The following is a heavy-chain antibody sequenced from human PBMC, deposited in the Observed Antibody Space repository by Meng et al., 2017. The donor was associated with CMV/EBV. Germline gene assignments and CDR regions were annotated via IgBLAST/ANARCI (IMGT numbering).Heavy chain of an antibody. CDR3: ALVIRSSVFGFDC. J-gene: IGHJ4*02. D-gene: IGHD3-3*02. V-gene: IGHV3-23*01. CDR1: GFSFSSYV. CDR2: ITAGGDP. Sequence: SFAASGFSFSSYVLRWVRQAPGWVLECVSSITAGGDPQYAGSVTGPFTISRDHFKHTVYLRMDSLRVEDTAVCYCALVIRSSVFGFDCWGQGTLVTVSS.